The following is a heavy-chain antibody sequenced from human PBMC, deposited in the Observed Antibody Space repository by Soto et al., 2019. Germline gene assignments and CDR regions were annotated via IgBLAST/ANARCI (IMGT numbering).Heavy chain of an antibody. CDR2: MNPGSGDT. V-gene: IGHV1-8*01. Sequence: ASVKVSCKASGYSFTNNDVSWVRQATGQGLEWMGWMNPGSGDTGYAQKFQGRVTMTRDISIATAYMELSSLRSDDTAIYYCARMATFGSLNWFDPWGQGTLVTVPQ. CDR3: ARMATFGSLNWFDP. D-gene: IGHD3-16*01. J-gene: IGHJ5*02. CDR1: GYSFTNND.